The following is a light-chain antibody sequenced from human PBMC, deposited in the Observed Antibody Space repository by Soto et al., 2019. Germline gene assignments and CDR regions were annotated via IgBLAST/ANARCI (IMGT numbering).Light chain of an antibody. J-gene: IGLJ1*01. CDR2: SNS. V-gene: IGLV1-44*01. CDR1: GSNIAFDT. CDR3: AACDGSVYV. Sequence: QSVLTQPPSASGTPGQRVTISCSGSGSNIAFDTVDWYQQLPGAAPKLLIYSNSQPPLGGPVRFSGSKSGTSASLAISRLKSEDEDDYYCAACDGSVYVFGIGTKGTV.